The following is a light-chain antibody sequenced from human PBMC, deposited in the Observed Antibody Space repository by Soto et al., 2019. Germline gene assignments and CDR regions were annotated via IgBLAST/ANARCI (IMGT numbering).Light chain of an antibody. V-gene: IGKV3-15*01. J-gene: IGKJ4*01. CDR2: GAF. CDR1: QSVSYN. CDR3: QQYKNWPPLT. Sequence: EIVMTQSPATLSVSPGETATLSCRASQSVSYNLAWYQQKPGQGPRLLIYGAFTRATGIPARFSGSGSGTEFTLTSNSLQSEDFAVYYCQQYKNWPPLTFGGGTKVEIK.